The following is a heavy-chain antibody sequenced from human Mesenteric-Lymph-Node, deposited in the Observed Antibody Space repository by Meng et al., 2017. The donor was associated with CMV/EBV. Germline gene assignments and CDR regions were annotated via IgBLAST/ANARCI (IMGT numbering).Heavy chain of an antibody. CDR2: ISSSGSTI. CDR3: AGGAYCGGDCYSGHYGMDV. D-gene: IGHD2-21*01. CDR1: GFTFSSYE. Sequence: GESLKISCAASGFTFSSYEMNWVRQAPGKGLEWVSYISSSGSTIYYADSVKGRFTISRDNAKNSLYLQMNSLRAEDTAVYYCAGGAYCGGDCYSGHYGMDVWGQGTTVTVSS. V-gene: IGHV3-48*03. J-gene: IGHJ6*02.